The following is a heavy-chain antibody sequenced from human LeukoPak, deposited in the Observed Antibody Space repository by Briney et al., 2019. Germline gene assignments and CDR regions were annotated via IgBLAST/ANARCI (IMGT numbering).Heavy chain of an antibody. J-gene: IGHJ4*02. V-gene: IGHV3-21*01. CDR1: GFTFSSYS. Sequence: GGSLRLSCAASGFTFSSYSMNWVRQAPGKGLEWVSSISSSSSYIYYADSVKGRFTISRDNAKNSLYLQMNSLRAEDTAVYYCARDRGDSGSYSGGQDYWGQGTLVTVSS. D-gene: IGHD1-26*01. CDR3: ARDRGDSGSYSGGQDY. CDR2: ISSSSSYI.